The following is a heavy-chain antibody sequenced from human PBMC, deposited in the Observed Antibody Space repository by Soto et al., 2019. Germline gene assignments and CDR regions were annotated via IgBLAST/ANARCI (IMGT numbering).Heavy chain of an antibody. CDR2: ISGSGGST. J-gene: IGHJ4*02. CDR1: GFTFSSYA. V-gene: IGHV3-23*01. Sequence: GGSLRLSCAASGFTFSSYAMSWVRQAPGKGLEWVSAISGSGGSTYYADSVKGRFTISRDNSKNTLYLQMNSLRAEDTAVYYCAKDKGDIVVVVAATPSGAGDYWGQGTLVTVSS. D-gene: IGHD2-15*01. CDR3: AKDKGDIVVVVAATPSGAGDY.